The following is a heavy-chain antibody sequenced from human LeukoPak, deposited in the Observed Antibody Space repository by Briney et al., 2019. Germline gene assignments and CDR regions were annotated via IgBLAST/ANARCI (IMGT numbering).Heavy chain of an antibody. CDR3: ARDRPGVWGSYRLFQH. V-gene: IGHV3-30-3*01. Sequence: PGRSLRLSCAASGFTFSSYAMHWVRQAPGKGLEWVAVISYDGSNKYYADSVKGRFTICRDNSKNTLYLQMNSLRAEDTAVYYCARDRPGVWGSYRLFQHWGQGTLVTVSS. D-gene: IGHD3-16*02. J-gene: IGHJ1*01. CDR1: GFTFSSYA. CDR2: ISYDGSNK.